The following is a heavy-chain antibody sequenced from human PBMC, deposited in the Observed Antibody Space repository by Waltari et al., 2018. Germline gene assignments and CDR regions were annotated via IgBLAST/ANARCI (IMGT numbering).Heavy chain of an antibody. CDR3: ARGLHSGSYYLPYYYYGMDV. D-gene: IGHD1-26*01. CDR2: LYHSGST. Sequence: QVQLQESGPGLVKPSETLSLTCAVSGYSISSGYYWGWIRQPPGKGLEWIGSLYHSGSTYYNPSLKSRVTISVDTSKNQFSLKLSSVTAADTAVYYCARGLHSGSYYLPYYYYGMDVWGQETTVTVSS. CDR1: GYSISSGYY. J-gene: IGHJ6*02. V-gene: IGHV4-38-2*01.